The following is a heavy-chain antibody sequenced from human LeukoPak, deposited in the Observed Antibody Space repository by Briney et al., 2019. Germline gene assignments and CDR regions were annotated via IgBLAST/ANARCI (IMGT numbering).Heavy chain of an antibody. D-gene: IGHD3-16*01. CDR1: GFTFSSYW. J-gene: IGHJ4*02. CDR2: INSDGSST. Sequence: GGSLRLSCAASGFTFSSYWMHWVRQAPGKGLVWVSRINSDGSSTSYADSVKGRFTISRDNAKNTLYLQMNSLRAEDMALYYCAKDMDLMMLAPKRFVIDYWGQGTLVTVSS. CDR3: AKDMDLMMLAPKRFVIDY. V-gene: IGHV3-74*01.